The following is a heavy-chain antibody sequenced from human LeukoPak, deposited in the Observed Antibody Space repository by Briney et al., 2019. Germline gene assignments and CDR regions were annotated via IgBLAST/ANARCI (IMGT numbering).Heavy chain of an antibody. Sequence: GESLKISCKGSGYRFTNYWIGWVRQMPGKGLEWMGIMYLSDSDTRYSPSFQGQVTISADKSISTAYLQWSSLKASDTAMYYCARRGPLGVVTPFDYWGQGTLVTVSS. CDR1: GYRFTNYW. D-gene: IGHD3-3*01. J-gene: IGHJ4*02. CDR2: MYLSDSDT. CDR3: ARRGPLGVVTPFDY. V-gene: IGHV5-51*01.